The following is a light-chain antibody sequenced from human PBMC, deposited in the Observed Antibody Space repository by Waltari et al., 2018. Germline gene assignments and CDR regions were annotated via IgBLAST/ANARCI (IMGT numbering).Light chain of an antibody. J-gene: IGKJ4*01. Sequence: DIVMTQSPLSLPVTPGEPASISCRCSQSLLHSNGNTYLDWYLQKPGQSPQLLIYLGSNRASGVPDRFSGSESGTDFTLKISRVEAEDVGVYYCMQALQTPLTFGGGTKVEIK. CDR1: QSLLHSNGNTY. CDR3: MQALQTPLT. V-gene: IGKV2-28*01. CDR2: LGS.